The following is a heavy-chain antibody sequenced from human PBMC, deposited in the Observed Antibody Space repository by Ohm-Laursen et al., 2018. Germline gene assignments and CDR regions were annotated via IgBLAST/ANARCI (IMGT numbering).Heavy chain of an antibody. Sequence: SLRLSCAASGFTFSSYDMTWVRQAPGKGLEWVSCLTTGGGSTYYADSVKGRFTISRDNSKNTLYLQMNSLRVEDTAVYYCAKVETSGWSYFQHWGQGTLVTVSS. CDR1: GFTFSSYD. D-gene: IGHD6-19*01. CDR3: AKVETSGWSYFQH. CDR2: LTTGGGST. J-gene: IGHJ1*01. V-gene: IGHV3-23*01.